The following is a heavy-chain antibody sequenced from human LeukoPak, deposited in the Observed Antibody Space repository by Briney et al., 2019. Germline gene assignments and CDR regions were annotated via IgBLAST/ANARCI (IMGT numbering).Heavy chain of an antibody. V-gene: IGHV3-9*01. D-gene: IGHD3-3*01. CDR1: GFTFDDYA. CDR2: ISWNSGSI. CDR3: AKDTIRNYDFWSGYYFYYYYGMDV. Sequence: GRSLRLSCAASGFTFDDYAMHWVRQAPGKGLEWVSGISWNSGSIGYADSVKGRFTISRDNAKNSLYLQMNSLRAEDTALYYCAKDTIRNYDFWSGYYFYYYYGMDVWGQGTTVTVSS. J-gene: IGHJ6*02.